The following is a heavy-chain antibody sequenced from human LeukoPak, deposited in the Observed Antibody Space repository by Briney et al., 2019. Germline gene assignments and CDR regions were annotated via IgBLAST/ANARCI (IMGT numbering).Heavy chain of an antibody. D-gene: IGHD4-17*01. J-gene: IGHJ4*02. CDR1: GGSFSGYY. CDR3: ASLPVTTSGGY. CDR2: VNHSGST. Sequence: SETLSLTCAVYGGSFSGYYWSWIRQPPGKGLEWIGEVNHSGSTNYNPSLKSRVTISVDTSKNQFSLNLISVTAADTAVYYCASLPVTTSGGYWGQGTLGTVSS. V-gene: IGHV4-34*01.